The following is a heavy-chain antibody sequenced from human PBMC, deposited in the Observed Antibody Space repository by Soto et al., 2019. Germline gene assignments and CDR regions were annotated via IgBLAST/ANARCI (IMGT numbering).Heavy chain of an antibody. CDR1: GGTFSNYA. D-gene: IGHD2-2*01. CDR3: ARDMIPAAISYRYYAMDV. J-gene: IGHJ6*02. V-gene: IGHV1-69*01. Sequence: QVQLVQSGAEVKKPGSSVKVSCKASGGTFSNYAFSWVRQVPGQGLEWMGGIIPIFETTNYVQKFQGRVTITADESTSTTYMELSSLSSEDTAVFFCARDMIPAAISYRYYAMDVWGQWTTVTVSS. CDR2: IIPIFETT.